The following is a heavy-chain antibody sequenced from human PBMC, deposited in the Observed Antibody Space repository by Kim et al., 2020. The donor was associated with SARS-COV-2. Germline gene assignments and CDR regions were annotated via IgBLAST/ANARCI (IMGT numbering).Heavy chain of an antibody. D-gene: IGHD5-18*01. CDR1: GFTFSSYS. CDR2: ISSSSSYI. J-gene: IGHJ5*02. V-gene: IGHV3-21*01. CDR3: AREGSIQLHDDES. Sequence: GGSLRLSCAASGFTFSSYSMNWVRQAPGKGLEWVSSISSSSSYIYYADSVKGRFTISRDNAKNSLYLQMNSLRAEDTAVYYCAREGSIQLHDDESWGQGTLVTVSS.